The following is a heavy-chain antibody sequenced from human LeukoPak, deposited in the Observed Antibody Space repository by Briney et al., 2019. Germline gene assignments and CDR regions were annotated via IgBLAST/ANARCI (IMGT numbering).Heavy chain of an antibody. V-gene: IGHV4-59*01. CDR2: IYYSGST. CDR1: GGSISSYY. Sequence: SETLSLTCTVSGGSISSYYWSWIRQPPGKGLEWIGYIYYSGSTNYNPSLKSRVTLSVDTSKNQFSLKLSSVTAADTAVYYCARGYCSGGSCFFDYWGQGTLVTVSS. D-gene: IGHD2-15*01. CDR3: ARGYCSGGSCFFDY. J-gene: IGHJ4*02.